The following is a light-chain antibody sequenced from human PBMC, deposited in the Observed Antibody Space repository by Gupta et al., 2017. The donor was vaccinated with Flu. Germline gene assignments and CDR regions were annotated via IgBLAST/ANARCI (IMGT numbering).Light chain of an antibody. V-gene: IGKV2-28*01. Sequence: ISCRSSQSLRQVTGHYYLDWYVQTPGQSTQLLLYLGSTRASGVPDSISGSGSGTDFTLKINRVAAEDVAVYFYMQALQTPLTFGGGTKVEIQ. CDR2: LGS. CDR1: QSLRQVTGHYY. CDR3: MQALQTPLT. J-gene: IGKJ4*01.